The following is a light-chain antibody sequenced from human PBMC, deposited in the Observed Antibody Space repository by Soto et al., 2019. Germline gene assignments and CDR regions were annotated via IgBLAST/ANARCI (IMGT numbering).Light chain of an antibody. CDR1: QRVSSNY. CDR2: GAS. CDR3: QQYGNSPWT. V-gene: IGKV3-20*01. J-gene: IGKJ1*01. Sequence: ESVLTQFPGTLSLSPGERATLSCRASQRVSSNYLAWYQQKPGQAPRLLIYGASSRATGIPYRFSGSGSGTDFTLTISSREPEVFEMYYCQQYGNSPWTFGQGTKV.